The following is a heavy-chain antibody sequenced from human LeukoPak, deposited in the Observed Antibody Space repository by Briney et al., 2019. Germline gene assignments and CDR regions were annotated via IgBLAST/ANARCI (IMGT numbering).Heavy chain of an antibody. Sequence: ASVKVSCKASGYTFTGYYMHWVRQAPGQGLEWMGWINPNSGGTNYAQKFQGRVTMTRDTSISTAYMELSRLRSDDTAVYYCARGSQYVLRFLEWFPDSDYFDYWGQGTLVTVSS. J-gene: IGHJ4*02. V-gene: IGHV1-2*02. CDR1: GYTFTGYY. D-gene: IGHD3-3*01. CDR3: ARGSQYVLRFLEWFPDSDYFDY. CDR2: INPNSGGT.